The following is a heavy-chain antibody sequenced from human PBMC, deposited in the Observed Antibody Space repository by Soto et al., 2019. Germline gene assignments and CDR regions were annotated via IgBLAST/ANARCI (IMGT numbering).Heavy chain of an antibody. CDR3: AQALVFTGGDGFDI. V-gene: IGHV4-31*02. CDR2: IYYSGNT. Sequence: QVRLQEWGPGLVKPSQTLSLKCSVSGGSITTGGRYWSWIRQLPGKGLEWIGDIYYSGNTYYNASLKSRVTISVDAAKNQFPLKLSSVTAADTAVYYCAQALVFTGGDGFDIWGQGRLVTVSS. J-gene: IGHJ3*02. D-gene: IGHD1-1*01. CDR1: GGSITTGGRY.